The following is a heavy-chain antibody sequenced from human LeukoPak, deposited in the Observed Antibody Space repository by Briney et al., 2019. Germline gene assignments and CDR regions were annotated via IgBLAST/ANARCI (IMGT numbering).Heavy chain of an antibody. Sequence: GGSLRLSCAASGFTFSNAWMSWVRQAPGKGLEWVGRIKSKTDGGTTDYAAPVKGRFTISRDDSKNTLYLQMNSLKTEDTAVYYCTTDGGSYFSWFDPWGQGTLVTVSS. CDR3: TTDGGSYFSWFDP. CDR2: IKSKTDGGTT. CDR1: GFTFSNAW. J-gene: IGHJ5*02. V-gene: IGHV3-15*01. D-gene: IGHD1-26*01.